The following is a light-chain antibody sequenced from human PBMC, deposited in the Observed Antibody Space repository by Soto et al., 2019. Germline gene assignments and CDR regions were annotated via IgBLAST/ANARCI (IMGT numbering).Light chain of an antibody. CDR3: SSSITNNIVV. CDR2: EVS. Sequence: QSVLTQPASESGSPGQSITICCTGTSSDVGDYNYVSWYQQHPGKAPKLIVYEVSHRLSGVSDRFSGSKSGHTASLTISGLQDDDEADYYCSSSITNNIVVFGGGTKLTVL. J-gene: IGLJ2*01. CDR1: SSDVGDYNY. V-gene: IGLV2-14*01.